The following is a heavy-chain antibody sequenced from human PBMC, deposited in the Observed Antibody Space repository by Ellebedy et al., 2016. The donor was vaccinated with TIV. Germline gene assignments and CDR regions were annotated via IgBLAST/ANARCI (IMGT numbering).Heavy chain of an antibody. CDR3: AREFDDYFFDY. D-gene: IGHD2-21*02. J-gene: IGHJ4*02. V-gene: IGHV3-9*01. CDR1: GFIFDDYA. CDR2: ISWNSGSV. Sequence: GGSLRLSCAASGFIFDDYAMHWVRQAPGKGLEWVSGISWNSGSVVYADSVKGRFTISRENAKNSLYLQMNSLRPEDTALYYCAREFDDYFFDYWGQGTLVTVSS.